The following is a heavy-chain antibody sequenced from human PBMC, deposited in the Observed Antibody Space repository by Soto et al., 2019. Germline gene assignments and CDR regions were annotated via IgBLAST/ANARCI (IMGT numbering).Heavy chain of an antibody. D-gene: IGHD3-22*01. CDR2: ISSSSSTI. J-gene: IGHJ4*02. CDR3: ARAPYYYDSSGYYYSEYY. Sequence: GGSLRLSCAASGFTFSSYSMNWVRQAPGKGLEWVSYISSSSSTINYADYVKGRFTISRDNAKNSLYLQMNSLRAEDTAVYYCARAPYYYDSSGYYYSEYYWGQGTLVTVSS. V-gene: IGHV3-48*01. CDR1: GFTFSSYS.